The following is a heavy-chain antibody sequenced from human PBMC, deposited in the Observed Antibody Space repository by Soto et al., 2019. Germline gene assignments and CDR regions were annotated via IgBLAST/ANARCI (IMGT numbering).Heavy chain of an antibody. Sequence: QVQLVQSGAEVKKPGASVKVSCKASGYTFTSYDINWVRQATGQGLEWMGWMNPNSGNTGYAQKFKGRVTMTRNTSISTGYMELSSLRAEDTAVYYCARSVEWLASFDYWGQGTLVTVSS. D-gene: IGHD6-19*01. CDR3: ARSVEWLASFDY. CDR1: GYTFTSYD. V-gene: IGHV1-8*01. J-gene: IGHJ4*02. CDR2: MNPNSGNT.